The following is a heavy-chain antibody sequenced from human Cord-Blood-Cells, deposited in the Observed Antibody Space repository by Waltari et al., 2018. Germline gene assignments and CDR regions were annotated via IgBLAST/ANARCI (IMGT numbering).Heavy chain of an antibody. CDR1: GFTFSSYA. V-gene: IGHV3-30-3*01. CDR3: ARERRGGPNAFDI. Sequence: QVQLVESGGGVVQPGRSLRLSCAASGFTFSSYAMHWVRQAPGKGLEWGAVISYDGSNKYYADSVKGRFTISRDNSKNTLYLQMNSLRAEDTAVYYCARERRGGPNAFDIWGQGTMVTVSS. J-gene: IGHJ3*02. D-gene: IGHD1-1*01. CDR2: ISYDGSNK.